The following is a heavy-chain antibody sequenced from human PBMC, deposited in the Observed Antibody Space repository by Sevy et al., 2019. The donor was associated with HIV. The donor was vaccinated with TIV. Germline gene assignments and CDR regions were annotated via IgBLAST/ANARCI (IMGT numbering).Heavy chain of an antibody. J-gene: IGHJ4*02. D-gene: IGHD1-1*01. Sequence: ASVKVSCKASGYTFTSYGISWVRQAPGQGLEWMGWISAYNGNTNYAQKLQGRVSMTTDTSTSTAYMELRSLRSDDTAVYYCARSWDYWVQMGYWGQGTLVTVSS. V-gene: IGHV1-18*01. CDR1: GYTFTSYG. CDR3: ARSWDYWVQMGY. CDR2: ISAYNGNT.